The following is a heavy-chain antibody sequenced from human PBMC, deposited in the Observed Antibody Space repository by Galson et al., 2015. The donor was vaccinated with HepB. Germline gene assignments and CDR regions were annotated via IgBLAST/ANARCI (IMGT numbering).Heavy chain of an antibody. D-gene: IGHD1-1*01. J-gene: IGHJ3*01. V-gene: IGHV1-3*01. CDR3: ARETGIAFDV. Sequence: SVKVSCKASGYTFTSFALHWVRQAPGQSLKCMGWINGGNGNTKYSQRFQGRVTITRDTSASTFYMELSSLRPEDTAVYYCARETGIAFDVWGQGTMVTVSS. CDR1: GYTFTSFA. CDR2: INGGNGNT.